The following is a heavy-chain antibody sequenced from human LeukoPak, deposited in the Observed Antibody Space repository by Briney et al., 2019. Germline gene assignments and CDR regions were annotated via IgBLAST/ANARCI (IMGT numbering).Heavy chain of an antibody. V-gene: IGHV4-4*02. D-gene: IGHD4-17*01. CDR2: IYHSGST. Sequence: SETLSLTCAVSGGSISNDCWWSWVRQPPGKGLEWTGEIYHSGSTNYSPSLKSRVTMSVDKSKNQFSLKLSSVTAADTAVYYCARGGGGDYSQSWVYWGQGTQVTVSS. CDR3: ARGGGGDYSQSWVY. J-gene: IGHJ4*02. CDR1: GGSISNDCW.